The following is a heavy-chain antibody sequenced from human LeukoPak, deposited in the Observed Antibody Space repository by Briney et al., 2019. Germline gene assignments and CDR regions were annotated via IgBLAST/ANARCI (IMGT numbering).Heavy chain of an antibody. CDR2: VNHSGST. D-gene: IGHD3-10*01. Sequence: SETLSLTCAVYGGSFSGYYWSWIRPPPGKGLGWIGEVNHSGSTNYNPSLKSRVTIPVDTSKNQFSLKLSSVTAADTAVYYCAGHDYYGSGVYYYYMDVSGKGTTVTISS. CDR3: AGHDYYGSGVYYYYMDV. CDR1: GGSFSGYY. V-gene: IGHV4-34*01. J-gene: IGHJ6*03.